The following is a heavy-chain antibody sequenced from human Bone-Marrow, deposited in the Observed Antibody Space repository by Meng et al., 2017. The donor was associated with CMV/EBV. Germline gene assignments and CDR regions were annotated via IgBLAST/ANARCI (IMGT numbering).Heavy chain of an antibody. J-gene: IGHJ4*02. D-gene: IGHD1-1*01. CDR1: GFTFSSYA. Sequence: GGSLRLSCAASGFTFSSYAMHWVRQAPGKGLEWVAVISYDGSNKYYADSVKGRFTISRDNSKNTLYLQMNSLRAEDTAVYYCARDSRLTTGIAAFDYWGQGTLVTVSS. CDR3: ARDSRLTTGIAAFDY. CDR2: ISYDGSNK. V-gene: IGHV3-30*04.